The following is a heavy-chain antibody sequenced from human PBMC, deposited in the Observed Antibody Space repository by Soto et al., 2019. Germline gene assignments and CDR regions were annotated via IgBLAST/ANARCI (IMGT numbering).Heavy chain of an antibody. V-gene: IGHV3-48*03. CDR2: SSSSGSTI. D-gene: IGHD3-16*01. CDR3: ARARVGGDGEYVLGLLEGPGY. Sequence: PGGSLRLSCAASGFTFSSYEMNWVRQAPGKGLEWVSYSSSSGSTIYYADSVKGRFTISRDNAKNSLYLQMNSLRAEDTAVYYCARARVGGDGEYVLGLLEGPGYWGQGTLVTVSS. J-gene: IGHJ4*02. CDR1: GFTFSSYE.